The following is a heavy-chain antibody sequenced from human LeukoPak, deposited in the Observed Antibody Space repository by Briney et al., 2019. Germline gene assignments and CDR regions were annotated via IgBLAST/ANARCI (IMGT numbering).Heavy chain of an antibody. CDR1: GFTFSSYG. D-gene: IGHD2-15*01. J-gene: IGHJ3*02. Sequence: GGSLRLSCAASGFTFSSYGMHWVRQAPGKGLEWVAVISYEGSNKYYADSVKGRFTISRDNSKNTLYLQMNSLRAEDTAVYYCALVVVVAATGAFDIWGQGTMVTVSS. V-gene: IGHV3-30*03. CDR2: ISYEGSNK. CDR3: ALVVVVAATGAFDI.